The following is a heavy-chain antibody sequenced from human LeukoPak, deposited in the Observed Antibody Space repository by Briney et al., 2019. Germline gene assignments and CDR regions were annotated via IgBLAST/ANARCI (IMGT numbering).Heavy chain of an antibody. D-gene: IGHD6-19*01. V-gene: IGHV4-59*01. J-gene: IGHJ4*02. CDR1: GGSISSYY. CDR3: ARERVRYSSGWYYFDY. Sequence: SETLSLTCTVSGGSISSYYWSWIRQPPGKGLEWIGYIYYSGSTNYNPSLKSRVTISVGTSKNQFSLKLSSVTAADTAVYYCARERVRYSSGWYYFDYWGQGTLVTVSS. CDR2: IYYSGST.